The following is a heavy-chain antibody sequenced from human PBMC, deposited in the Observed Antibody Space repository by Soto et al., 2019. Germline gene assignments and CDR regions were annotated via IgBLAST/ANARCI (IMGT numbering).Heavy chain of an antibody. V-gene: IGHV4-30-2*01. CDR2: IYHSGST. J-gene: IGHJ3*02. CDR1: CCSIRTAGYS. Sequence: PSETTSLTCAASCCSIRTAGYSWSWIRQPPGKGLEWIGYIYHSGSTYYNPSLKSRVTISVDRSKNQFSLKLSSVTAADTAVYYCARDLDHDAFDIWGQGTMVT. CDR3: ARDLDHDAFDI.